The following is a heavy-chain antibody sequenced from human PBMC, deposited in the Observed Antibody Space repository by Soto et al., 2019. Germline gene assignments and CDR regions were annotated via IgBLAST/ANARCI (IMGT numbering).Heavy chain of an antibody. Sequence: ASVKVSCKASGYSFTGHYIHWVRQAPEQGPEWMGEIGPESGATRYAQKFQGRVTMTMDTSITTVYMELNNLRPDDTAIYYCGRGRSGQIVVFYWGQGTPVTVSS. V-gene: IGHV1-2*02. CDR1: GYSFTGHY. CDR2: IGPESGAT. D-gene: IGHD1-26*01. CDR3: GRGRSGQIVVFY. J-gene: IGHJ4*02.